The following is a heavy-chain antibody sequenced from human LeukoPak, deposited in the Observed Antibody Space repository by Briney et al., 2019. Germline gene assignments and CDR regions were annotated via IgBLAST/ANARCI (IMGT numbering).Heavy chain of an antibody. CDR3: ARGGIQLLVSWFDP. V-gene: IGHV1-69*05. J-gene: IGHJ5*02. D-gene: IGHD6-13*01. CDR2: IIPIFGTA. CDR1: GGTFSSYA. Sequence: SVKVSCXXSGGTFSSYAISWVRQAPGQGLEWMGGIIPIFGTANYAQKFQGRVTITTDESTSTAYMELSSLRSEDTAVYYCARGGIQLLVSWFDPWGQGTLVTVSS.